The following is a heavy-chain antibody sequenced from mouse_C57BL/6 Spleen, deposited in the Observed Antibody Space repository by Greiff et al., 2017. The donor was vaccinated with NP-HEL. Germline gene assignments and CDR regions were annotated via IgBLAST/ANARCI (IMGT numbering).Heavy chain of an antibody. J-gene: IGHJ3*01. CDR2: IDPSDSYT. Sequence: QVQLQQPGAELVMPGASVKLSCKASGYTFTSYWMHWVKQRPGQGLEWIGEIDPSDSYTNYNQKLKGKSTLTVDKSSSTAYMQLSSLTSEDSAVYYCARGEGQFAYWGQGTLVTVSA. CDR3: ARGEGQFAY. V-gene: IGHV1-69*01. CDR1: GYTFTSYW.